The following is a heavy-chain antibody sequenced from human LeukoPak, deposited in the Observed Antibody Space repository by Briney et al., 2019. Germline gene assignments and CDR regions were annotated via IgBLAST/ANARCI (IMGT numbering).Heavy chain of an antibody. CDR3: ARVLYYYDSSGLRPLGY. CDR1: GHTFTGYY. CDR2: INPNSGGT. V-gene: IGHV1-2*06. Sequence: ASVKVSCKASGHTFTGYYMHWARQAPGQGLEWMGRINPNSGGTNYAQKFQGRVTRTRDTSISTAYMELSRLRSDDTAVYYCARVLYYYDSSGLRPLGYWGQGTLVTVSS. J-gene: IGHJ4*02. D-gene: IGHD3-22*01.